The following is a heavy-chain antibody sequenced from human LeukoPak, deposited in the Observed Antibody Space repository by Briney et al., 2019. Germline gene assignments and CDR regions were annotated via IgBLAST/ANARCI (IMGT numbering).Heavy chain of an antibody. CDR1: GFTFSDYY. CDR3: AKDPNGDYVGAFDF. V-gene: IGHV3-11*01. D-gene: IGHD4-17*01. CDR2: ISSSGSTI. Sequence: GGSLRLSCAASGFTFSDYYMSWIRQAPGKGLEWVSYISSSGSTIYYADSVKGRFTISRDNAKNSLYLQMNSLRAEDTAVYYCAKDPNGDYVGAFDFWGQGMMVSVSS. J-gene: IGHJ4*02.